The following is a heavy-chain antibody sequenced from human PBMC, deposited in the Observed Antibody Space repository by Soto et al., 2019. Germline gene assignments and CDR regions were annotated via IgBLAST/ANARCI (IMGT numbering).Heavy chain of an antibody. CDR2: IHPSDCQA. Sequence: EVQLVQSGTEVKKPGDSLKISCEFPGYTFIRNSIAWVRQMPGRGLEWMGLIHPSDCQAKYSPSFQGQVTISVDRSTNTSCLQWNSLKASDTVMYDCGTYYTFWSAWGQGTLVIVSS. CDR3: GTYYTFWSA. J-gene: IGHJ5*02. CDR1: GYTFIRNS. V-gene: IGHV5-51*01. D-gene: IGHD3-3*01.